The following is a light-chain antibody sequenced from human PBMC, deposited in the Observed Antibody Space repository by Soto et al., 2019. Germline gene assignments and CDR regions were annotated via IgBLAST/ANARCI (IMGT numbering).Light chain of an antibody. V-gene: IGKV3-11*01. J-gene: IGKJ4*01. CDR2: DAS. Sequence: EIVLTQSPATLSLSPGERATLSCRASQSISFHLAWYQQRPGQAPRLLIYDASNRASGIPGRFSGSGSGTDFTLTISSLQSQDFAVYYCQHRTNWPSLTFGGGTKV. CDR1: QSISFH. CDR3: QHRTNWPSLT.